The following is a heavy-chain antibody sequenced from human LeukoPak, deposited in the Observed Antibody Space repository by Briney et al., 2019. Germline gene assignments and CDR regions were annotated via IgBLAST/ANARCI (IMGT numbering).Heavy chain of an antibody. CDR1: GYIFTDYY. J-gene: IGHJ5*02. V-gene: IGHV1/OR15-1*02. D-gene: IGHD1-14*01. CDR2: INPNSGGT. Sequence: ASVKVSCKASGYIFTDYYMHWVRQAPGQELGWMGRINPNSGGTNYAQKFQGRVTMTRDTSISTAYTELSSLRSEDTATYYCARDSPTGNNWFDPWGQGTLVTVSS. CDR3: ARDSPTGNNWFDP.